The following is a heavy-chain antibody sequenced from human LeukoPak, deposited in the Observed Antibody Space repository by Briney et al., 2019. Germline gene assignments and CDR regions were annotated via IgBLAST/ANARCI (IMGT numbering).Heavy chain of an antibody. V-gene: IGHV3-48*04. J-gene: IGHJ5*02. D-gene: IGHD6-13*01. Sequence: GGSLRLSCAASGFTFSSYSINWVRQAPGKGLEWVSYISSGSSPIYYADSVKGRFTISRDNAKNSLYLQMSSLRAEDTAVYYCAREQQLAPTLFQPQTYNWFDPWGQGTLVTVSS. CDR1: GFTFSSYS. CDR2: ISSGSSPI. CDR3: AREQQLAPTLFQPQTYNWFDP.